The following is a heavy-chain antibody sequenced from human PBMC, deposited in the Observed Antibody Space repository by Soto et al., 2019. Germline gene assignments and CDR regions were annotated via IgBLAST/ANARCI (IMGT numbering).Heavy chain of an antibody. J-gene: IGHJ4*02. CDR2: ISGSGATI. CDR1: GFTFSSYA. Sequence: EVQLLESGGGLVQPGGSLRLSCAASGFTFSSYAMSWVRQAPGKGLEWVSKISGSGATIYYADSVKGRFTVSRDNAKNSVYLQMDSLRAEDTAVYYCASDPYYYASGYWGQGTLLTVSS. D-gene: IGHD3-10*01. CDR3: ASDPYYYASGY. V-gene: IGHV3-48*04.